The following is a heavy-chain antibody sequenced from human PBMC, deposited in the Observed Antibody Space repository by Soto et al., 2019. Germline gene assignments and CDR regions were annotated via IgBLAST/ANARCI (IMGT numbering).Heavy chain of an antibody. CDR3: ASRGPYCSGGSCYLGY. CDR1: GFTISSYG. D-gene: IGHD2-15*01. Sequence: QVQLVESGGGVVQPGRSLRLSCAASGFTISSYGMHWVRQAPGKGLEWVAVIWYDGSNKYYADSVKGRFTISRDNSKNTLYLQMNSLRAEDTAVYYCASRGPYCSGGSCYLGYWGQGTLVTVSS. V-gene: IGHV3-33*01. J-gene: IGHJ4*02. CDR2: IWYDGSNK.